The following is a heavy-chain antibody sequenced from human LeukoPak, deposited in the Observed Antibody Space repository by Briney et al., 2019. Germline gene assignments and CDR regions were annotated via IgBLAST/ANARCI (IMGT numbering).Heavy chain of an antibody. D-gene: IGHD1-26*01. Sequence: PGGSLRLSCAASGFTFSSYGMHWVRQAPGKGLEWVAFIRYDGSNKYYADSVKGRFTISRDNSKNTLYLQMNSLRAEDTAVYYCAKDFRVGATQDYFDYWGQGTLVTVSS. CDR2: IRYDGSNK. J-gene: IGHJ4*02. CDR3: AKDFRVGATQDYFDY. V-gene: IGHV3-30*02. CDR1: GFTFSSYG.